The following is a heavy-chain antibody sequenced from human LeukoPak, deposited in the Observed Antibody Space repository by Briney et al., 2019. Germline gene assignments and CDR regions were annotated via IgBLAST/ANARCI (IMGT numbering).Heavy chain of an antibody. Sequence: PGGSLRLSCAASGFTFSNYWMSWVRQAPVKALEWVANIKQDGSEKYYVDSVEGRFTISRDNAKNSLYLQMNSLRAEDTAVYYCARDPTIFGVVIVPDYWGQGTLVTVSS. D-gene: IGHD3-3*01. CDR2: IKQDGSEK. CDR3: ARDPTIFGVVIVPDY. V-gene: IGHV3-7*01. CDR1: GFTFSNYW. J-gene: IGHJ4*02.